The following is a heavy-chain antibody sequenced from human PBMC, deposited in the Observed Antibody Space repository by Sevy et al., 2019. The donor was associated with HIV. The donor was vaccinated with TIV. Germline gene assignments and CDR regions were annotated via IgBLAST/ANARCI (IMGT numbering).Heavy chain of an antibody. J-gene: IGHJ5*02. D-gene: IGHD3-22*01. CDR3: SSAPFYYDSSGYYPTPNWFDP. CDR2: IHYSGRT. CDR1: GGSLSSGGYY. V-gene: IGHV4-31*03. Sequence: SETLSLTCTVSGGSLSSGGYYWSWIRQHPGKGLEWIGYIHYSGRTYYNPSLKSRLNISIDTSKNHFSLRLSSVTAADTAVYYCSSAPFYYDSSGYYPTPNWFDPWGQGTLVTVSS.